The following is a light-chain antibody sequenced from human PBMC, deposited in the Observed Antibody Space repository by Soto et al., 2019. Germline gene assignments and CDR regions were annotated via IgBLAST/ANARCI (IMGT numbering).Light chain of an antibody. V-gene: IGLV2-14*01. CDR3: SSYTSSSTLV. CDR2: NVS. J-gene: IGLJ1*01. CDR1: SSDVGGYTY. Sequence: QSALTQPASVSGTPGQSITISCTGTSSDVGGYTYVSWYQQHPGKAPQLMIYNVSNRPSVVSNRSSASKCSNTSSPTISGQQADDDADYYGSSYTSSSTLVFGTGTKLTVL.